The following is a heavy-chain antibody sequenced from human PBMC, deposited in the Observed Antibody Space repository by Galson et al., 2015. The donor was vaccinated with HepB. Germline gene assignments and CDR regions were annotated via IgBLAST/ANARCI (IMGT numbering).Heavy chain of an antibody. CDR1: GFNFSSNA. D-gene: IGHD6-13*01. Sequence: SLRLSCAASGFNFSSNAMHWVRQAPGKGLEWVAIIWYDGSDTLYADSVKGRFTISRDNPKSTLYLQMNSLRAEDTAVYYCARSVAAAAPLVYYYTMDVWGQGTTVTVSS. CDR2: IWYDGSDT. CDR3: ARSVAAAAPLVYYYTMDV. J-gene: IGHJ6*02. V-gene: IGHV3-33*08.